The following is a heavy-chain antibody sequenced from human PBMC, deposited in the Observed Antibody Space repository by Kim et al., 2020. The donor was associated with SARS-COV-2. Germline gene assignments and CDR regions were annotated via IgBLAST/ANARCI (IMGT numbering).Heavy chain of an antibody. J-gene: IGHJ4*02. D-gene: IGHD3-3*01. CDR2: IYYSGST. CDR1: GGSISSYY. V-gene: IGHV4-59*08. CDR3: ARLSRKDQHTTFWFYFDY. Sequence: SETLSLTCTVSGGSISSYYWSWIRQPPGKGLEWIGYIYYSGSTNYNPSLKSRVTISVDTSKNQFSLKLSSVTAADTAVYYCARLSRKDQHTTFWFYFDYWGQGTLVTVSS.